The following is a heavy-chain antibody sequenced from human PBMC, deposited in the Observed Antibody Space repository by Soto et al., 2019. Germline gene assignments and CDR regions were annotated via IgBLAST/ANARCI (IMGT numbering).Heavy chain of an antibody. CDR1: GYTFTSYY. CDR2: INPSGGST. J-gene: IGHJ4*02. Sequence: QVQLVQSGAEVKKPGASVKVSCKASGYTFTSYYMHWVRQAPGQGLEWMGIINPSGGSTSYAQKCQGRVTMTRDTSTSTVYMELSSLRSEDTAVYYCGSYAINGETDYWGQGTLVTVSS. CDR3: GSYAINGETDY. D-gene: IGHD2-21*01. V-gene: IGHV1-46*01.